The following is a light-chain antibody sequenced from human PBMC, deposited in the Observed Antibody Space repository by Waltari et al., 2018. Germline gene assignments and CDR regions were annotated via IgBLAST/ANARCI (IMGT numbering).Light chain of an antibody. CDR3: QSYDSSLDIYV. Sequence: QSVLTQPPSVSGAPGQKISISCTGSRPNIGADFDVHWYQQLPGMAPKLLIYATTHRPSGVSDRFSGSQSGTSASLAITGLQADDEADYYCQSYDSSLDIYVFGTGTTVTVL. V-gene: IGLV1-40*01. J-gene: IGLJ1*01. CDR2: ATT. CDR1: RPNIGADFD.